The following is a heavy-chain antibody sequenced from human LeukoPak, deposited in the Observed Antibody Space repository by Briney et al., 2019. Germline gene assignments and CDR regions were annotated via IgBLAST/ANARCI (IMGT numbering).Heavy chain of an antibody. CDR3: GRDSFETDIDY. Sequence: GGSLRLSCAASGFSFSTYWMSWVRQALGKGLEWVANIKEDGSETYYVDSLRGRFTISRDNVKNSLYLQINSLRAEDTAVYYCGRDSFETDIDYWGQGTLVTVSS. J-gene: IGHJ4*02. V-gene: IGHV3-7*01. CDR1: GFSFSTYW. CDR2: IKEDGSET. D-gene: IGHD1-14*01.